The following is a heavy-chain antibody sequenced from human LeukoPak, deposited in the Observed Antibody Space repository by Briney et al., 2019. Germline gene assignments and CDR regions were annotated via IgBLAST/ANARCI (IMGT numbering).Heavy chain of an antibody. CDR3: ARVGYYYDSSGGRNFDY. CDR2: IIPIFGTA. V-gene: IGHV1-69*06. CDR1: GGTFSSYA. D-gene: IGHD3-22*01. Sequence: SVKVSCKASGGTFSSYAISWVRQAPGQGLEWMGGIIPIFGTANYAQKLQGRVTITADKSTSTAYMELSSLRSEDTAVYYCARVGYYYDSSGGRNFDYWGQGTLVTVSS. J-gene: IGHJ4*02.